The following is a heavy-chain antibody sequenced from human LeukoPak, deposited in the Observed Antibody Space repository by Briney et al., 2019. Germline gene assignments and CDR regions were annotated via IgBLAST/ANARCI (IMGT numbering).Heavy chain of an antibody. CDR2: IKQDGSEK. J-gene: IGHJ4*02. CDR3: AREPSDYAFYFDY. CDR1: GFTFSSYW. Sequence: GGSLRLSCAVSGFTFSSYWMSWVRQAPGKGLEWVANIKQDGSEKYYVDSVKGRFTISRDNAKNSLYLQMNSLRAEDTAVYYCAREPSDYAFYFDYWGQGTLVTVSS. V-gene: IGHV3-7*01. D-gene: IGHD4-17*01.